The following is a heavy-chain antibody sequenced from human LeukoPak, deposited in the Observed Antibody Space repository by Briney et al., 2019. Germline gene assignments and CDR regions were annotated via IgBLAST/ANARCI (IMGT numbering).Heavy chain of an antibody. CDR2: INHSGST. CDR1: GGSFSGYY. Sequence: SETLSLTCAVYGGSFSGYYWSWIRQPPGKGLEWIGEINHSGSTNYNPSLKSRVTISVDTSKNQFSLKLSSVTAADTAVYYCARDAMVRGVTLPFYYYYMDVWGKGTTVTISS. V-gene: IGHV4-34*01. CDR3: ARDAMVRGVTLPFYYYYMDV. J-gene: IGHJ6*03. D-gene: IGHD3-10*01.